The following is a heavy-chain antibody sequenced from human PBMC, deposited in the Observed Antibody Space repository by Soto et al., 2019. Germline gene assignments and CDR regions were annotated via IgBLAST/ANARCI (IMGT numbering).Heavy chain of an antibody. V-gene: IGHV3-53*02. J-gene: IGHJ3*01. CDR3: ARGTLPRGGGAFDF. Sequence: EVQLVETGGGLIHPGGSLRLSCAASGFTVSSNYMSWVRQAPGKGLEWVSVIYSGGNTYYADSVKGRFTISRDNSKTTRYLQMNSRRAADSAVYYCARGTLPRGGGAFDFWGQGTMVSVSS. D-gene: IGHD3-10*01. CDR2: IYSGGNT. CDR1: GFTVSSNY.